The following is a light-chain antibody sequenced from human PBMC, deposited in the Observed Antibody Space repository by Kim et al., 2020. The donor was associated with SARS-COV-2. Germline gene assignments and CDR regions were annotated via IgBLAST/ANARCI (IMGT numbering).Light chain of an antibody. J-gene: IGLJ2*01. CDR2: GKN. CDR1: SLRSYY. Sequence: SSELTQDPAVSVALGQTVGITCQGDSLRSYYANWYQQKPGQAPILVIYGKNNRPSGIPDRFSGSSSGNTASLTITETQAGDEADYYCNSRDSNANVVFGG. V-gene: IGLV3-19*01. CDR3: NSRDSNANVV.